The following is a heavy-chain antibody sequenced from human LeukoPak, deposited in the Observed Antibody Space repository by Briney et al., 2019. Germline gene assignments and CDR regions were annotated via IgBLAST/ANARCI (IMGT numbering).Heavy chain of an antibody. Sequence: SETLSLTCAVYGGSFSGYYWSWIRQPPGKGLEWIGEINHSGSTNYNPSLKSRVTISVDTSKNQFSLKLSSVTAADTAVYYCARRDDYGDYYGSAEYFQHWGQGTLVTVSS. D-gene: IGHD4-17*01. CDR1: GGSFSGYY. V-gene: IGHV4-34*01. CDR2: INHSGST. CDR3: ARRDDYGDYYGSAEYFQH. J-gene: IGHJ1*01.